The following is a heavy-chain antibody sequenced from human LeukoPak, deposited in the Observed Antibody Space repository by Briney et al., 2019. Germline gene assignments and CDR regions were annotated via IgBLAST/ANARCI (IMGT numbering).Heavy chain of an antibody. V-gene: IGHV1-18*01. Sequence: ASVKVSCKASGYTFTSYGISWVRQAPGQGLEWMGCISAYNGNTNYAQKLQGRVTMTTDTSTSTAYMELRSLRSDDTAVYYCARVQSGYSPDIYYFDYWGQGTLVTVSS. CDR2: ISAYNGNT. CDR3: ARVQSGYSPDIYYFDY. J-gene: IGHJ4*02. D-gene: IGHD5-18*01. CDR1: GYTFTSYG.